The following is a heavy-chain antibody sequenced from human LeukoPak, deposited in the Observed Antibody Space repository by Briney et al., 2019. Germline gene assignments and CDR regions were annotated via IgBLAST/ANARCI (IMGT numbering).Heavy chain of an antibody. CDR3: AREPQAYYDILTGRYYYYGMDV. J-gene: IGHJ6*02. V-gene: IGHV3-13*01. D-gene: IGHD3-9*01. CDR1: GFTFSSYD. Sequence: PGGSLRLSCAASGFTFSSYDMHWVRQATGKGLEWVSAIGTAGDTYYPGSVKGRFTISRENAKNSLYLQMNSLRAGDTAVYYCAREPQAYYDILTGRYYYYGMDVWGQGTTVTVSS. CDR2: IGTAGDT.